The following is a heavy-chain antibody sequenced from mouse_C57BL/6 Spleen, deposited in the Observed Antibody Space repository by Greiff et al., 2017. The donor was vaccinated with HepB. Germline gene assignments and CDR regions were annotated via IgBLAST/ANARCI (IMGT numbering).Heavy chain of an antibody. Sequence: VQLQQPGAELVKPGASVKMSCKASGYTFTSYWITWVKQRPGQGLEWIGDIYPGSGSTNYNEKFKSKATLTVDTSSSTAYMQLSSLTSEDSAVYYCAREGYDGSWFAYWGQGTLVTVSA. D-gene: IGHD2-2*01. J-gene: IGHJ3*01. CDR2: IYPGSGST. V-gene: IGHV1-55*01. CDR3: AREGYDGSWFAY. CDR1: GYTFTSYW.